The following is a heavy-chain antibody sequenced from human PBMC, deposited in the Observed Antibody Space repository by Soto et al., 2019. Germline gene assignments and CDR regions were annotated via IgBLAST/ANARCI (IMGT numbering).Heavy chain of an antibody. CDR3: ARGPLTGERLDY. CDR1: GFTFSSYE. Sequence: GGSLRLSCAASGFTFSSYEMNWVRQAPGKGLEWVSYISSSGSTIYYADSVKGRFTISRDNAKNSLYLQMNSLRAEDTAVYYCARGPLTGERLDYWGQGTLVTVSS. CDR2: ISSSGSTI. J-gene: IGHJ4*02. V-gene: IGHV3-48*03. D-gene: IGHD7-27*01.